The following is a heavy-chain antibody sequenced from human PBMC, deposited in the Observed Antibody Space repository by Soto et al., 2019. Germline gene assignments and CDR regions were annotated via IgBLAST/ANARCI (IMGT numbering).Heavy chain of an antibody. V-gene: IGHV5-51*01. CDR2: IYPRDSDT. Sequence: PGESLKISCKGSGYIFPTYWIGWVRQMPGKGLEWMGIIYPRDSDTRYSPSFQGQVTISADKSLSTAYLQWSSLKASDTAMYYCVTSSGLYYFDHWGQGTLVTVSS. CDR1: GYIFPTYW. D-gene: IGHD5-12*01. J-gene: IGHJ4*02. CDR3: VTSSGLYYFDH.